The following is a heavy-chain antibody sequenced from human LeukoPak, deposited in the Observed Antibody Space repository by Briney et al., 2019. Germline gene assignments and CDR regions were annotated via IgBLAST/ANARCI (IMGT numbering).Heavy chain of an antibody. Sequence: SETLSLTCTVSGGSISSYYWSWIRQPPGKGLEWIGYIYYSGSTNYNPSLKSRVTISVDTSKNQFSLKLSSVTAADTAVYYCASTQQLVLDAFDIWGQGTMVTVSS. D-gene: IGHD6-13*01. J-gene: IGHJ3*02. CDR3: ASTQQLVLDAFDI. CDR2: IYYSGST. V-gene: IGHV4-59*08. CDR1: GGSISSYY.